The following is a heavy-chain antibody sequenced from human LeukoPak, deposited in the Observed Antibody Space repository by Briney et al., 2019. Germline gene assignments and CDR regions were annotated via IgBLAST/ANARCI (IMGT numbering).Heavy chain of an antibody. D-gene: IGHD2-2*01. CDR1: GFTFTGHY. CDR2: IGPRNSAA. Sequence: GASMKVSCKSSGFTFTGHYIHWVRQAPGQGLEWMGYIGPRNSAASYAEKFQGRVTMTRDTSLSTAYMELSRLTSDDTAVYYCPREGTDQLSKDFDYWGQGTLGTVSS. V-gene: IGHV1-2*02. CDR3: PREGTDQLSKDFDY. J-gene: IGHJ4*02.